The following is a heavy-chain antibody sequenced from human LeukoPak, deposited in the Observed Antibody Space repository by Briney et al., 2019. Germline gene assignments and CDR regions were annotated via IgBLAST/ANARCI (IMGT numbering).Heavy chain of an antibody. D-gene: IGHD6-19*01. Sequence: GGSLRLSCAASGFTFSSYAIHWVRQAPGKGLEWVAVISYDGRNKYYADSVKGRFTISRDDSKNTLYLQMNSLRAEYTAVYYCARTKTGYSSGWSGDLDYWGQGTLVTVSS. CDR3: ARTKTGYSSGWSGDLDY. CDR1: GFTFSSYA. J-gene: IGHJ4*02. V-gene: IGHV3-30*04. CDR2: ISYDGRNK.